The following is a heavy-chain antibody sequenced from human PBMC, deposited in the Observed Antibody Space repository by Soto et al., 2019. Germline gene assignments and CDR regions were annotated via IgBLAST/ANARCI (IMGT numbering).Heavy chain of an antibody. CDR2: IYYSGST. Sequence: SETLSLTCTVSGGSVSSGSYYWSWIRQPPGKGLEWIGYIYYSGSTNYNPSLKSRVTISVDTSKNQFSLKLSSVTAADTAVYYCARLGLQSGGGFGYWGQGTLVTVSS. V-gene: IGHV4-61*01. D-gene: IGHD3-10*01. CDR1: GGSVSSGSYY. CDR3: ARLGLQSGGGFGY. J-gene: IGHJ4*02.